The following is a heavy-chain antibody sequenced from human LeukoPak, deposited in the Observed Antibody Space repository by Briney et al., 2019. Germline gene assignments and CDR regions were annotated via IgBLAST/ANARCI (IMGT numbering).Heavy chain of an antibody. CDR3: ARHRTDGLLWQPQHHNWFDP. Sequence: SETLSLTCTVSGGSISSRSYYWGWLRQPPGKGLEWIGSIYYSGSTYYNPSLKSRVTISVDTSKNQFSLKLSSVTAAGTAVYYCARHRTDGLLWQPQHHNWFDPWGQGTLVTVSS. CDR2: IYYSGST. D-gene: IGHD3-9*01. V-gene: IGHV4-39*01. J-gene: IGHJ5*02. CDR1: GGSISSRSYY.